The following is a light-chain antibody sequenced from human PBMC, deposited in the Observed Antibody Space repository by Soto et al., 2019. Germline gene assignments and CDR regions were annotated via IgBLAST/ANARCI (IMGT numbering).Light chain of an antibody. Sequence: QSVLTQPPSASGSPGQSVTISCTGTSSDVGGYNYVSWYQQHPGKAPTLMIYEVSKRPSGVPDRFSGSKSGNTASLTVSGLQAEDEADYYCSSYAGGNNLLFGGGTKLTVL. CDR3: SSYAGGNNLL. J-gene: IGLJ2*01. V-gene: IGLV2-8*01. CDR2: EVS. CDR1: SSDVGGYNY.